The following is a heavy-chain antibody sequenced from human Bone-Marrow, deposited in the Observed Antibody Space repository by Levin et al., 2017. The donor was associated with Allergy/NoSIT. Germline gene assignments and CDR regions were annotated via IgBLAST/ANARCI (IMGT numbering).Heavy chain of an antibody. Sequence: GGSLRLSCAASGFTFSSYEMNWVRQAPGKGLEWVSYISYSGSTLYYADSVKGRFTISRDNAKNSLYLQMNSLRAEDTAVYYCAKAQRYGLYYYYYYMDVWSKGTTVTVSS. D-gene: IGHD6-25*01. J-gene: IGHJ6*03. CDR3: AKAQRYGLYYYYYYMDV. V-gene: IGHV3-48*03. CDR2: ISYSGSTL. CDR1: GFTFSSYE.